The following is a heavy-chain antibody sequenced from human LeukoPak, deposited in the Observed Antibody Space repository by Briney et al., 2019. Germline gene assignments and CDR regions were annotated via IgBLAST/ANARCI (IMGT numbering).Heavy chain of an antibody. CDR2: IYYSGSA. CDR1: GGSISNDY. V-gene: IGHV4-59*12. CDR3: ARRLCGGDCYSTFSY. D-gene: IGHD2-21*02. Sequence: SETLSLTCSVSGGSISNDYWSWIRLPPGKGLEWIGYIYYSGSANYNPSLSNRVTISVDTSKNQFSLKLSSVTAADTAVYYCARRLCGGDCYSTFSYWGQGTLVTVSS. J-gene: IGHJ4*02.